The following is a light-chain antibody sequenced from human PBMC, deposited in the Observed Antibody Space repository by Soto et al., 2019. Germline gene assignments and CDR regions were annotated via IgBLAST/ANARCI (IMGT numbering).Light chain of an antibody. CDR3: SSYTIISTYV. CDR1: SSDVGGYNY. CDR2: DVN. J-gene: IGLJ1*01. V-gene: IGLV2-14*01. Sequence: QSVLTQPASVSGSPGQSITISCTGNSSDVGGYNYVSWYQQHPGEAPKLMIYDVNNRPSGVSNRFTGSKSGNTASLTISGLQAEDEADYYCSSYTIISTYVFVTGTKVTVL.